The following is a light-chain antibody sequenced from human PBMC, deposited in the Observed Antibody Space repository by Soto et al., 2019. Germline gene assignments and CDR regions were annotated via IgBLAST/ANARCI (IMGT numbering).Light chain of an antibody. V-gene: IGLV1-47*01. CDR1: SSNVGSHY. CDR2: RNN. CDR3: AAWDDSLSGHVV. J-gene: IGLJ2*01. Sequence: QSVLTQPPSASGTPGQRVTISCSGSSSNVGSHYVYWYQQLPGTAPKLLIYRNNQRPSGVPDRFSGSKSGTSASLAISGLRSEDEAEYYCAAWDDSLSGHVVFGGGTKLTVL.